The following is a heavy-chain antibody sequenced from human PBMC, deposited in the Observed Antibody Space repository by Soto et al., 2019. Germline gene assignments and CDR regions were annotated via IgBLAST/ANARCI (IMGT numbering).Heavy chain of an antibody. D-gene: IGHD5-18*01. Sequence: GGSLRLSCAASGFTFSSYAMHWVRQAPGKGLEWVAVISYDGSNKYYADSVKCRFTISRDNSKNTLYLQMNSLRAEDTAVYYCARDHTAMVLMEAFDIWGQGTMVTVS. CDR2: ISYDGSNK. CDR3: ARDHTAMVLMEAFDI. J-gene: IGHJ3*02. V-gene: IGHV3-30-3*01. CDR1: GFTFSSYA.